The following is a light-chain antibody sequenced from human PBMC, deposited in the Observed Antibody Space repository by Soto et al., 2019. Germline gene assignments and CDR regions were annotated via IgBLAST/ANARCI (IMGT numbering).Light chain of an antibody. CDR1: QSVSSSY. J-gene: IGKJ1*01. CDR2: VAS. V-gene: IGKV3-20*01. Sequence: EIVLTQSPGTLSLSPGERATLSCRASQSVSSSYLAWYQQKPGQAPRLLIYVASSRAAGIPDRFSGSGSGTDFTLTISRLEPEDFAVYYCQQFGGSSWTFGQGTKVEVK. CDR3: QQFGGSSWT.